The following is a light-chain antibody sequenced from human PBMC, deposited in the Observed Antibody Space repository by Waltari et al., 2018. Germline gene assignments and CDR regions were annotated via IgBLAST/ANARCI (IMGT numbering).Light chain of an antibody. J-gene: IGKJ4*01. CDR2: AAS. CDR1: QGISSY. CDR3: LQYNSNPLT. V-gene: IGKV1-17*01. Sequence: DIQMTQSPSSLSASAGDRVTITCRASQGISSYLNWYQQNPGKAPKRLIYAASSLESGVTSRCSGSGSGTDFTLTISSLQPEDFATYYWLQYNSNPLTFGGGTKVEIK.